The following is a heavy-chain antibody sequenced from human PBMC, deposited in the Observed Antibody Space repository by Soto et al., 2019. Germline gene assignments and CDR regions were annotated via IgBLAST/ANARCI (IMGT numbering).Heavy chain of an antibody. Sequence: EVQLLESGGGLVQPGGSLRLSCAASGFTFSSYAMSWVRQAPGKGLEWVSAISGSGGSTYYADSVKGRFTISRDNSKHPLYLQMNSLRAEDTAVYYCAKDYGRIAYAFDIWGQGTMVTLSS. CDR3: AKDYGRIAYAFDI. CDR2: ISGSGGST. J-gene: IGHJ3*02. V-gene: IGHV3-23*01. D-gene: IGHD6-13*01. CDR1: GFTFSSYA.